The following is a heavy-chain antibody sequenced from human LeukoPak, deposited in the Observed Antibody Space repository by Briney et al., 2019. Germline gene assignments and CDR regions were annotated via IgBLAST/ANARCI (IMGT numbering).Heavy chain of an antibody. V-gene: IGHV3-11*01. CDR1: GFTFSEYW. Sequence: GGSLRLSCAVSGFTFSEYWMHWVRQAPGKGLEWISYITTSGSSTKYADSVKGRFTISRDNAKNSVVLQMNSLRAEDTAVYYCTRERRGSYYAFESWGQGTLVSVSS. D-gene: IGHD3-16*01. CDR2: ITTSGSST. J-gene: IGHJ4*02. CDR3: TRERRGSYYAFES.